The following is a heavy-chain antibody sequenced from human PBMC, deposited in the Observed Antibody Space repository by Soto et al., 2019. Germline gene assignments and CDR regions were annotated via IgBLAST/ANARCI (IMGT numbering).Heavy chain of an antibody. Sequence: QVQLQESGPGLVKPSQTLSLTCTVSGGSISSGDYYWSWIRQPPGKGLEWIGYIYYSGSTYYNPSLKSRVTISVDTSKNQFSLKLSSVTAADTAVYYCARREGGDSGYETYYFDYWGQGTLVTVSS. V-gene: IGHV4-30-4*01. CDR3: ARREGGDSGYETYYFDY. D-gene: IGHD5-12*01. J-gene: IGHJ4*02. CDR2: IYYSGST. CDR1: GGSISSGDYY.